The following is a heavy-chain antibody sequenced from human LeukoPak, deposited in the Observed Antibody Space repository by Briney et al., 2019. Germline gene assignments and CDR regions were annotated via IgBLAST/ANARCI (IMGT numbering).Heavy chain of an antibody. CDR2: ISSSSSTI. CDR1: GFTFSSYS. D-gene: IGHD5-24*01. V-gene: IGHV3-48*01. CDR3: ASPNYH. J-gene: IGHJ5*02. Sequence: GGSLRLSCAASGFTFSSYSMNWVRQAPGKGLEWVSYISSSSSTIYYADSVKGRFTISRDNAKNSLYLQMNSLRAQDTAVYYCASPNYHWGQGTLVTVSS.